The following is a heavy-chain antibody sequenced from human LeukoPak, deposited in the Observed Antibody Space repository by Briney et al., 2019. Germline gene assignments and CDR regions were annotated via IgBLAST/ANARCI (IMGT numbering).Heavy chain of an antibody. J-gene: IGHJ6*03. CDR2: IYYSGST. Sequence: SETLSLTCTVSGGSISSSSYYWGWIRQPPGKGLEWIGSIYYSGSTYYNPSLRSRVTISVDTSKNQFSLKLSSVTAADTAVYYCARHLPYYHQYYMDVWGKGTTVTVSS. V-gene: IGHV4-39*01. CDR3: ARHLPYYHQYYMDV. CDR1: GGSISSSSYY.